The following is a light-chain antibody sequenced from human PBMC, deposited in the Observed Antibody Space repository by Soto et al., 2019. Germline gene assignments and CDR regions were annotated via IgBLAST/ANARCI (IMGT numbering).Light chain of an antibody. CDR1: QTISTW. J-gene: IGKJ1*01. CDR3: QQYTNTNNPWM. Sequence: DIQVTQSPPTLSASLGDRATITCRASQTISTWMAWYQQKPGKAPKLLVYDASTLQSGVASRFSGSGSGTEFTLIISGLQPDDSATYYCQQYTNTNNPWMFGQGTKVDIK. V-gene: IGKV1-5*01. CDR2: DAS.